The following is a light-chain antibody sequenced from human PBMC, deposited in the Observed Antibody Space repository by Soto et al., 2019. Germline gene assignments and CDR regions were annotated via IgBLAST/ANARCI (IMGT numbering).Light chain of an antibody. J-gene: IGKJ5*01. CDR3: QQYNSYSAT. CDR1: QNIVNW. CDR2: GAS. V-gene: IGKV1-5*01. Sequence: DIQMTQSPSTLSASVGDRVTTTCRASQNIVNWLAWYQQKPGKAPTILIYGASTLERGVSSRFSGSGSGTELTLTITKLQPGDFATYYCQQYNSYSATFGQGTRLEIK.